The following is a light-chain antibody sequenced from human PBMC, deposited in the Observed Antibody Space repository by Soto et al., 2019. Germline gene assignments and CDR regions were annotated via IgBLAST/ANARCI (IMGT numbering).Light chain of an antibody. CDR1: QSVSSSY. J-gene: IGKJ1*01. V-gene: IGKV3-20*01. CDR2: GAS. Sequence: EIVLTQSPGTLSLSPGERATLSCRASQSVSSSYLAWYQQQPGQAPRLLIYGASSRATGIPDRFSGSGSGTDFTLTISRLEPEDFAVYYCQQHGRSPPWTFGQGTKVEVK. CDR3: QQHGRSPPWT.